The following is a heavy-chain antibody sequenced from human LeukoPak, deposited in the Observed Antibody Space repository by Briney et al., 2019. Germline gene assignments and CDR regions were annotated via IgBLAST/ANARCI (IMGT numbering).Heavy chain of an antibody. Sequence: GALRLSCAASGFTFSSYAMHWVRQAPGKGLEWVAVISYDGSNKYYADSMKGRFTISRDNSKNTLYLQMNSLRAEDTAVYYCARVNDFWSGYFDYWGQGTLVTVSS. J-gene: IGHJ4*02. D-gene: IGHD3-3*01. CDR2: ISYDGSNK. CDR1: GFTFSSYA. CDR3: ARVNDFWSGYFDY. V-gene: IGHV3-30-3*01.